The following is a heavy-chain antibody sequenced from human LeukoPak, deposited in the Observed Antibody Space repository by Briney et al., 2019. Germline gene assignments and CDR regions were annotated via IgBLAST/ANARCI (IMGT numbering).Heavy chain of an antibody. D-gene: IGHD1-26*01. Sequence: PSETLSLTCTVSGGSISGSSYYWVWIRQPPRKGLEWIGSFYYSGSTYYNPSLKSRVTISVDTSKNQFSLKVTSVTAADTAVYFCARSVSGSYGAFDIWGQGTLVTVSS. CDR2: FYYSGST. V-gene: IGHV4-39*07. CDR1: GGSISGSSYY. J-gene: IGHJ3*02. CDR3: ARSVSGSYGAFDI.